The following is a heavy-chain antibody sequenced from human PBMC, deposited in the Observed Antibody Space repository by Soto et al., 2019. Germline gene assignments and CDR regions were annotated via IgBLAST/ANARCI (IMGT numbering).Heavy chain of an antibody. CDR3: ARDLWGYCGTDCYPLDV. CDR2: LYNAGST. V-gene: IGHV4-59*01. Sequence: SDTLSHTATDAGGSIRGCYWSWLRQPPGKGLEWIGYLYNAGSTIYNPSLKSRVTISVDMSQNQFSLNLNYVTAADTAVYYCARDLWGYCGTDCYPLDVWGQGTTVTVS. CDR1: GGSIRGCY. J-gene: IGHJ6*02. D-gene: IGHD2-21*02.